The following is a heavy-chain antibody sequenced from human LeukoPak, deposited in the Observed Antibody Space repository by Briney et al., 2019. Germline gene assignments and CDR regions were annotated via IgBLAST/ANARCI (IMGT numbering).Heavy chain of an antibody. Sequence: GGSLRLSCATSGFTFSSYAFHWVRQVPGKGLEWVATMSFDVNNKYYADSVRGRFTISRDNSKNTLYLQMNSLRAEDTAVYSCARGYCTSSSCYNGYWGQGTLITVSS. CDR1: GFTFSSYA. CDR3: ARGYCTSSSCYNGY. J-gene: IGHJ4*02. D-gene: IGHD2-2*02. CDR2: MSFDVNNK. V-gene: IGHV3-30*04.